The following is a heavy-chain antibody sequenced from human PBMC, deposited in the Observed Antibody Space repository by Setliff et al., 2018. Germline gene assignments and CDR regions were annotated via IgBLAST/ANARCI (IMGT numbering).Heavy chain of an antibody. Sequence: PSETLSLTCTVSGGSISDYYWSWIRQPPGKGLEWIGYIYYSGTTYYNPSLKSRVTISVDTSKNQFSLKLSSVTAADTAVYYCAATLGYFQHWGQGTLVTVSS. CDR2: IYYSGTT. CDR3: AATLGYFQH. V-gene: IGHV4-30-4*08. D-gene: IGHD2-15*01. J-gene: IGHJ1*01. CDR1: GGSISDYY.